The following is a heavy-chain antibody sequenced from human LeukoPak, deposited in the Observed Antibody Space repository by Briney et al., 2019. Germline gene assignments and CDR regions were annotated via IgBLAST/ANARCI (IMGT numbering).Heavy chain of an antibody. Sequence: GGSLRLSCAASGFTFSSYAMSWVRQAPGKGLEWVSTIGGSDGSTYYANSVKGRFTISRDNSKNTLYLQMNNLRAEGTAVYYCAKDCSPPGASLCYFDYWGQGSLVTVSS. CDR1: GFTFSSYA. D-gene: IGHD3-10*02. V-gene: IGHV3-23*01. CDR3: AKDCSPPGASLCYFDY. CDR2: IGGSDGST. J-gene: IGHJ4*02.